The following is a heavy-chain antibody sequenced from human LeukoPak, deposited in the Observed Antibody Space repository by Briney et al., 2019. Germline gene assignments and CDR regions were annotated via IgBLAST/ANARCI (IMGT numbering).Heavy chain of an antibody. J-gene: IGHJ6*03. CDR3: ARSYSSRSVYYMDV. D-gene: IGHD6-13*01. CDR2: INWNGDYT. Sequence: GGSLRHSCAISGFTFVDYGMNSVRQAPGKGLELVSGINWNGDYTHYAYSVKVRFTISRDNAKNSLYLQMTSLRAEDTALYYCARSYSSRSVYYMDVWGRGTMVTVSS. V-gene: IGHV3-20*04. CDR1: GFTFVDYG.